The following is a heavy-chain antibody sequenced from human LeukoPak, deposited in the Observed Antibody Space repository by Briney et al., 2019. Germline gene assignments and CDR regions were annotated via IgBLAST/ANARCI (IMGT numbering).Heavy chain of an antibody. CDR1: GGSISSSSYY. CDR3: ARQATGGRTGGLFDY. Sequence: PSETLSLTXTVSGGSISSSSYYWGWMRPPPGKGLVGIGSIYYSGSTYYTPSLKSRVSISVATYKNQYPLKLSSVAPADTAVYCCARQATGGRTGGLFDYCGQGTLVTVSP. V-gene: IGHV4-39*01. D-gene: IGHD1-14*01. CDR2: IYYSGST. J-gene: IGHJ4*02.